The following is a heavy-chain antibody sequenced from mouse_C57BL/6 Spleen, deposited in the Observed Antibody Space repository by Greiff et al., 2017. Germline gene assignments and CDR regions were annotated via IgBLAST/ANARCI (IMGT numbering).Heavy chain of an antibody. CDR1: GYTFTSYW. D-gene: IGHD2-5*01. Sequence: VQLQQPGAELVKPGASVPLSCKASGYTFTSYWVHWVKQRPGQGLEWIGMIHPNSGSTNYNEQFTSKATLTVDKSSSTTYMRLSSLTSEDSAVYDCARGGSYYSNYPSYWGQGTLVTVSA. CDR3: ARGGSYYSNYPSY. V-gene: IGHV1-64*01. J-gene: IGHJ3*01. CDR2: IHPNSGST.